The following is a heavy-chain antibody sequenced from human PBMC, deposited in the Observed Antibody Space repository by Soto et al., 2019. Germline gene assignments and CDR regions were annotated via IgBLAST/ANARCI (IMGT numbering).Heavy chain of an antibody. CDR1: GFTFSTFW. J-gene: IGHJ4*02. CDR3: ARDFEY. V-gene: IGHV3-74*01. CDR2: INSDGSST. Sequence: GGSLSLSCEASGFTFSTFWMHWVRQAPGKGLVWVSRINSDGSSTNYADSVKGRVTISRDNAKNTLYLQLNSLRPEDTAVYYCARDFEYWGQGTLVTVSS.